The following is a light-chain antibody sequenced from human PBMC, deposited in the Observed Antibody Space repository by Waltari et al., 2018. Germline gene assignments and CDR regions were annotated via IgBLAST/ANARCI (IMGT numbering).Light chain of an antibody. Sequence: EIVLTQSPGTLSLSPGERATLSCRASQSVSRTLAWYQQKPGQAPRLLIYDASSRATGIPDRFSGSGSGTDFRLTISRLEPEDFAVYYCQKYGTRPATFGQGTKVEVK. V-gene: IGKV3-20*01. CDR1: QSVSRT. CDR2: DAS. CDR3: QKYGTRPAT. J-gene: IGKJ1*01.